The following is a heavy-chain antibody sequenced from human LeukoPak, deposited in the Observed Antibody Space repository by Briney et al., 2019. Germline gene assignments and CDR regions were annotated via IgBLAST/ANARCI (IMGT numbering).Heavy chain of an antibody. Sequence: PSETLSLTCTVSGGSISSYYWNWIRQPPGKGLEWIGYIYYSGSTNYNPSLKSRVTISVDTSKNQFSLKLSSVTAADTAVYYCARGGYCSSTSCYRDAFDIWGQGTMVTVSS. CDR2: IYYSGST. V-gene: IGHV4-59*01. CDR3: ARGGYCSSTSCYRDAFDI. J-gene: IGHJ3*02. CDR1: GGSISSYY. D-gene: IGHD2-2*02.